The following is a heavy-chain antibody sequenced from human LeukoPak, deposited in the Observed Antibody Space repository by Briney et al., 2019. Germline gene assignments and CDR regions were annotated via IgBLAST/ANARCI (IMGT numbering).Heavy chain of an antibody. CDR3: ARGSRSGINWFDP. J-gene: IGHJ5*02. CDR2: IYHSGST. Sequence: TSETLSLTCTVSGGSISSGGYYWSWIRQPPGKGLEWIGYIYHSGSTYYNPSLKSRVTISVDRSKNQFSLKRSSVTAADTAVYYCARGSRSGINWFDPWGQGTLVTVSS. D-gene: IGHD3-10*01. V-gene: IGHV4-30-2*01. CDR1: GGSISSGGYY.